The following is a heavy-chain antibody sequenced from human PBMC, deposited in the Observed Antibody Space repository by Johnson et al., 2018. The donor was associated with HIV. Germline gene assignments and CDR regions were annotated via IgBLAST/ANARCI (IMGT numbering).Heavy chain of an antibody. CDR2: IYSGGST. D-gene: IGHD6-19*01. J-gene: IGHJ3*02. CDR1: GFTVSSNY. Sequence: VQLVESGGGVVQPGGSLRLSCAASGFTVSSNYMSWARQAPGKGLEWVSVIYSGGSTYYADSVKGRFTISRDNSKNTLYLQMNSLRAEDTAVYYCARASHSRGWDGRLGDALDIWGQGTMVTVSS. V-gene: IGHV3-66*01. CDR3: ARASHSRGWDGRLGDALDI.